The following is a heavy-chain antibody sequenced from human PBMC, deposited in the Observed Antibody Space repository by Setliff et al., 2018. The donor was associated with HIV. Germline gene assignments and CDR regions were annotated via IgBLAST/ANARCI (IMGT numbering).Heavy chain of an antibody. V-gene: IGHV1-2*04. D-gene: IGHD3-22*01. J-gene: IGHJ3*02. CDR3: ARGGSTMIEDAFDI. Sequence: ASVKVSCKASGYTVTGYYMHWVRQAPGQGLEWMGWINPNSGGTNYAQKFQGWVTMTRDTSISTAYMELSRLRSDDTAVYYCARGGSTMIEDAFDIWGQGTMVTVSS. CDR1: GYTVTGYY. CDR2: INPNSGGT.